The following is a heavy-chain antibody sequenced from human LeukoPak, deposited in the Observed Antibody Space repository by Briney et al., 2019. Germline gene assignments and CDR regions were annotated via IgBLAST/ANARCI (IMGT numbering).Heavy chain of an antibody. Sequence: GGSLRLSSAASAFTFSTYAMTWVRQAPGKGLEWVSGISGSGANTYYADSVKGRFTISRDNSKNTLYLHMSILRAEDTAVYYCARVTVSVVLPPADYWGQGTLVTVSS. V-gene: IGHV3-23*01. CDR3: ARVTVSVVLPPADY. J-gene: IGHJ4*02. CDR1: AFTFSTYA. CDR2: ISGSGANT. D-gene: IGHD2-2*01.